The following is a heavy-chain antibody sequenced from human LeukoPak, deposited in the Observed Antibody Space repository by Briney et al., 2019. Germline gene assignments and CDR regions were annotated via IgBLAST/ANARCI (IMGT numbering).Heavy chain of an antibody. J-gene: IGHJ4*02. CDR3: ARDACGGGCWSSFDY. Sequence: SETLSLTCTVSGGSISSGGYYWSWIRQHPARGLEWIGYIYYSGSTYYNPSLKSRVSMSVDTSKSQFSLKLSSVTAADTAVYYCARDACGGGCWSSFDYWGQGTLVTVSS. D-gene: IGHD2-21*02. V-gene: IGHV4-31*03. CDR2: IYYSGST. CDR1: GGSISSGGYY.